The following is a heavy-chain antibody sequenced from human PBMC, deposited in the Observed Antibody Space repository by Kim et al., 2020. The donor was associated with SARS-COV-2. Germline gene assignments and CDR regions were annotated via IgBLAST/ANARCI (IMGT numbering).Heavy chain of an antibody. Sequence: ASVKVSCKASGYTFTGYYMHWVRQAPGQGLEWMGWINPNSGGTNYAQKFQGRVTMTRDTSISTAYMELSRLRSDDTAVYYCAREGYSSSRYDGNWFDPWGQGTLVTVSS. CDR2: INPNSGGT. V-gene: IGHV1-2*02. CDR3: AREGYSSSRYDGNWFDP. CDR1: GYTFTGYY. J-gene: IGHJ5*02. D-gene: IGHD6-13*01.